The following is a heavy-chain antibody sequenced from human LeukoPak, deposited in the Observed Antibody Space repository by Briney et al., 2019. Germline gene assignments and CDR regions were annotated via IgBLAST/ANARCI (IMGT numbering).Heavy chain of an antibody. J-gene: IGHJ4*02. V-gene: IGHV3-23*01. CDR1: GFTFSSYA. D-gene: IGHD3-22*01. CDR2: ISGSGGST. Sequence: PGGSLRLSCAASGFTFSSYAMSWVRQAPGKGLEWVSAISGSGGSTYYADSVKGRFTISRDNSKNTLYLQMNSLRAEDTAVYYCAKDRSRHAYDSSGYYYDYWGQGTLVTVSS. CDR3: AKDRSRHAYDSSGYYYDY.